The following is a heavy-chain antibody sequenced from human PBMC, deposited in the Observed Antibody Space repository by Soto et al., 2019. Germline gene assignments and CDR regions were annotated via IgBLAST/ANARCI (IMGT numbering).Heavy chain of an antibody. V-gene: IGHV3-23*01. Sequence: EVHLLESGGGLVQPGGSLRLSCAASGFKFSNYAMTWVRQAPGKGLEWVSSISGSDPGTYYADSVKGRFTISRDDANNTVFLHMTSLRGEDTAVYYCAQASRTGLFYYFYGMDVWGLGTTVTVSS. CDR3: AQASRTGLFYYFYGMDV. D-gene: IGHD1-1*01. J-gene: IGHJ6*02. CDR2: ISGSDPGT. CDR1: GFKFSNYA.